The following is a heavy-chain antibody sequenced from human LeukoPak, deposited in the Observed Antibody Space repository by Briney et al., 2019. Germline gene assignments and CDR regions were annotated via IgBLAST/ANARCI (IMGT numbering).Heavy chain of an antibody. CDR1: GFTFSSYW. CDR2: IKEDGSEK. D-gene: IGHD5-24*01. CDR3: ARDRGWLQSDY. J-gene: IGHJ4*02. Sequence: GGSLRLSCAAPGFTFSSYWMSWVRQAPGKGLEWVANIKEDGSEKYYVDSVKGRFTISRDNAKNSLYLQMNSLRAEDTAVYYCARDRGWLQSDYWGQRTLATVSS. V-gene: IGHV3-7*01.